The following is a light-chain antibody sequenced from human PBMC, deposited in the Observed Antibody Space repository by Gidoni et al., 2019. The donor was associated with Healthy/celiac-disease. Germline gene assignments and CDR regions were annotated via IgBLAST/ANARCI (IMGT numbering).Light chain of an antibody. Sequence: IHMTHSPSTLSASVGDRVTITCRGSQGISSWLAWYQQKPGKAPKLLIYQASSLESGVPSRFSGSGSGTEFTLTISSLQPDDFATYYCQQYNSYPCTFGQGTKLEIK. CDR1: QGISSW. J-gene: IGKJ2*02. CDR3: QQYNSYPCT. V-gene: IGKV1-5*03. CDR2: QAS.